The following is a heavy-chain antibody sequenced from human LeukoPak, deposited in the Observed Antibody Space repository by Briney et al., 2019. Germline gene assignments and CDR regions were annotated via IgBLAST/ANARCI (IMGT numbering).Heavy chain of an antibody. CDR2: ISGSGGST. D-gene: IGHD3-22*01. CDR3: AKLERYDSSGLDY. J-gene: IGHJ4*02. CDR1: GFTFSSYA. Sequence: GGSLRLSCAASGFTFSSYAMSWVRQAPGKGLECVSAISGSGGSTYYADSVKGRFTISRDNSKNTLYLQMNSLRAEDTAVYYCAKLERYDSSGLDYWGQGTLVTVSS. V-gene: IGHV3-23*01.